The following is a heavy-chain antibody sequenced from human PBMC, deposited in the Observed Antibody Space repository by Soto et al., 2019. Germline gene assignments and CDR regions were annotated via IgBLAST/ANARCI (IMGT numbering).Heavy chain of an antibody. J-gene: IGHJ3*02. Sequence: ASVKVSCKASGYTFTSYAMHWVRQAPGQRLEWMGWINAGNGNTKYSQKFQGRVTITRDTSASTAYMELSSLRSEDTAVYYCGRRFLEWSDAFDIWGQGTMVTVS. CDR1: GYTFTSYA. D-gene: IGHD3-3*01. CDR2: INAGNGNT. CDR3: GRRFLEWSDAFDI. V-gene: IGHV1-3*01.